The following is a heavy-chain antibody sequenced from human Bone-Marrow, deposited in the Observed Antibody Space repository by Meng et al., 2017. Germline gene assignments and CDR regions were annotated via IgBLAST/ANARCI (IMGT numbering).Heavy chain of an antibody. D-gene: IGHD1-1*01. CDR3: NWNDFGDY. CDR2: IKSKTDGETP. V-gene: IGHV3-15*01. J-gene: IGHJ4*02. Sequence: EVELGGAGGGFVRTGGSLRLSCAASGFTFSNAWMSWVRQAPGRGLEWVARIKSKTDGETPDYAAPVKGRFTISRDDSKNTLYLQMHSLKTEDTAVYYCNWNDFGDYWGQGALVTVSS. CDR1: GFTFSNAW.